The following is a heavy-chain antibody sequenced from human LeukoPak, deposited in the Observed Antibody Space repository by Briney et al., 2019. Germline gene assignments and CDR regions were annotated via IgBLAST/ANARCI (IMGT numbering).Heavy chain of an antibody. Sequence: SETLSLTCTVSGGSISSGNYYWSWIRQPPGKGLEWIGYIYYSGSTNYNPSLKSRVTISVGTSKNQFSLKLSSVTAADTAVYYCARDGGYYFDYWGQGTLVTVSS. CDR2: IYYSGST. D-gene: IGHD2-15*01. J-gene: IGHJ4*02. CDR1: GGSISSGNYY. V-gene: IGHV4-61*01. CDR3: ARDGGYYFDY.